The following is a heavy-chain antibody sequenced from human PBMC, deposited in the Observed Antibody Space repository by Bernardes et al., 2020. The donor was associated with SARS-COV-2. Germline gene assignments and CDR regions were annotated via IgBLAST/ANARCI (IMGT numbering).Heavy chain of an antibody. D-gene: IGHD3-10*01. V-gene: IGHV4-59*01. Sequence: SETLSLTCTVSDGSINSYYWSWIRQPPGKGLEYIGYIYYNGNTNYAQKLEGRVTMTTDTSTSTAYMELRNLRSDDTAVYYCARDLRPTRNDFGSGSSVYWGQGTLVTVSS. CDR3: ARDLRPTRNDFGSGSSVY. CDR1: DGSINSYY. J-gene: IGHJ4*02. CDR2: IYYNGNT.